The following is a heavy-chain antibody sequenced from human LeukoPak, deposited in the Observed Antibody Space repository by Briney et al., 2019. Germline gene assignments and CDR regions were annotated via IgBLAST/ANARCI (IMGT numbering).Heavy chain of an antibody. V-gene: IGHV4-34*01. D-gene: IGHD1-26*01. CDR2: INQSGST. J-gene: IGHJ4*02. Sequence: SETLSLPCAVYGGPFRGYHWSWIRQPPGKGLEWIGEINQSGSTNYKPSLKSRVTISVDTSKNQFSLKLSSVTAAGTAVYYCARGLRVGATWGQGTLVTVSS. CDR1: GGPFRGYH. CDR3: ARGLRVGAT.